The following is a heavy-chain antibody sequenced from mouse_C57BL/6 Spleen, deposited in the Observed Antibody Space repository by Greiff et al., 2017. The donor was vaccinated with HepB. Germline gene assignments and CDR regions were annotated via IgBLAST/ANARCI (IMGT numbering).Heavy chain of an antibody. CDR1: GFTFSDYG. CDR3: ARRIYYDYPYAMDY. D-gene: IGHD2-4*01. V-gene: IGHV5-17*01. J-gene: IGHJ4*01. Sequence: EVQWVESGGGLVKPGGSLKLSCAASGFTFSDYGMHWVRQAPEKGLEWVAYISSGSSTIYYADTVKGRFTISRDNAKNTLFLQMTSLRSEDTAMYYCARRIYYDYPYAMDYWGQGTSVTVSS. CDR2: ISSGSSTI.